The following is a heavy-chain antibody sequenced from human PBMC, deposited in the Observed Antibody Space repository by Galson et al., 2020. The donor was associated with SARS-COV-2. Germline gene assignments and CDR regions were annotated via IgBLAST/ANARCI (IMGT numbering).Heavy chain of an antibody. V-gene: IGHV4-39*02. CDR2: ILYSGST. CDR3: ARLIPSQWELPNYFDY. Sequence: SETLSRTCTVSGGSISSSSYYWGRFRQPPGKGLEWIGIILYSGSTYYNPSLKSRVAISVDTSKNHFSLKLSSVTAADTAVYYCARLIPSQWELPNYFDYWGQGTLVTVSS. CDR1: GGSISSSSYY. J-gene: IGHJ4*02. D-gene: IGHD1-26*01.